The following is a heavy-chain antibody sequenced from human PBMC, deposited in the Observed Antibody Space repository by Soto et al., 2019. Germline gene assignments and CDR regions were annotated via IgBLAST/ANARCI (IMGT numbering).Heavy chain of an antibody. CDR3: ASLVRQHLPPLGP. J-gene: IGHJ5*02. V-gene: IGHV3-11*06. D-gene: IGHD6-13*01. CDR1: GFDFSDAY. Sequence: QVHLVESGGGLVKPGGSLRLSCAASGFDFSDAYMSWIRQAPGKGLEWVAWITSSSVQTRYADSVKGRFNISRDNAKNSLYLQMNSLRPEDTAVYYCASLVRQHLPPLGPWGQGTLVIVSS. CDR2: ITSSSVQT.